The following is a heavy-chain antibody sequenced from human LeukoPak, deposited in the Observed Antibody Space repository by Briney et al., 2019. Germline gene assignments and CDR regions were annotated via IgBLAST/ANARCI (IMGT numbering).Heavy chain of an antibody. D-gene: IGHD3-10*01. CDR2: IKSKTDGGTT. J-gene: IGHJ3*02. CDR1: VFTFSNAW. Sequence: PGGSLRLSCAASVFTFSNAWMSWVRQAPGKGREWVGRIKSKTDGGTTDYAAPVKGRFTISRDDSKNTLYLQMNSLKTEDTAVYYCATDYYGSGSYPDAFDIWGRGTMVTVSS. CDR3: ATDYYGSGSYPDAFDI. V-gene: IGHV3-15*01.